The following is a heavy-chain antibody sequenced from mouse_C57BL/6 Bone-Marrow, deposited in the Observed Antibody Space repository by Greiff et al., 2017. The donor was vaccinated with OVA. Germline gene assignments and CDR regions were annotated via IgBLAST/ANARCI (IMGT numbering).Heavy chain of an antibody. CDR1: GYTFTSSC. D-gene: IGHD2-1*01. J-gene: IGHJ4*01. V-gene: IGHV1-58*01. Sequence: VQLQQSVAELVRPGSSVKMSCKTSGYTFTSSCINWVKQRPEQGLEWIGNIYPGNGNTEYHAKFQGKATMTSDTSSSTAYLQLSSLASEDSAIYFCARGTVTTRNYAMDYWGQGTSVTVSS. CDR3: ARGTVTTRNYAMDY. CDR2: IYPGNGNT.